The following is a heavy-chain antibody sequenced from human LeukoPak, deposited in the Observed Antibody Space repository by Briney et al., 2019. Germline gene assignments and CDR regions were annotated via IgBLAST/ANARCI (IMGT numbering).Heavy chain of an antibody. CDR3: AKDQDDYGDFEMYNWFDP. V-gene: IGHV3-23*01. Sequence: PGGSLRLSCAASGFTFSSYAMSWVRQAPGKGLEWVSAISGSGGSTYYADSVKGRFTISRDNSKNTLYLQMNSLRAEDTAVYYCAKDQDDYGDFEMYNWFDPWGQGTLVTVSS. CDR1: GFTFSSYA. D-gene: IGHD4-17*01. CDR2: ISGSGGST. J-gene: IGHJ5*02.